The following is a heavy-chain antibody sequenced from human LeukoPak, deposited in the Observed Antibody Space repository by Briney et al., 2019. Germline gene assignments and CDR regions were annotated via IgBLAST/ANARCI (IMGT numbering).Heavy chain of an antibody. CDR1: GGSFSGYY. Sequence: SETLSLTCAVYGGSFSGYYWSWIRQPPGKGLEWIGEINHSGSTNYNPSLKSRVTISVGTSKNQFSLKLSSVTAADTAVYYCAREGGSGSQFDYWGQGTLVTVSS. CDR3: AREGGSGSQFDY. CDR2: INHSGST. V-gene: IGHV4-34*01. D-gene: IGHD3-10*01. J-gene: IGHJ4*02.